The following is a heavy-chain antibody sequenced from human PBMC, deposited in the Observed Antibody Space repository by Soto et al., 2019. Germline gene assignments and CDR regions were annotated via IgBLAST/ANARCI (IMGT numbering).Heavy chain of an antibody. CDR1: GGSISSGGYY. D-gene: IGHD3-22*01. V-gene: IGHV4-31*03. J-gene: IGHJ4*02. CDR3: ASSYYDSGGFYSYYYFDY. Sequence: PSETLSLTCTVSGGSISSGGYYWSWIRQHPGKGLEWIGYIYYSGSTYYNPSLKSRVTISVDTSKNQFSLKLSSVTAADTAVYYCASSYYDSGGFYSYYYFDYWGLGTLVTVSS. CDR2: IYYSGST.